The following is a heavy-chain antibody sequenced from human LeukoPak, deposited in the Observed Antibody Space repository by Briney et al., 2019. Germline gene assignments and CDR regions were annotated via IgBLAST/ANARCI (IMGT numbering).Heavy chain of an antibody. Sequence: ASVKVSCKASGGTFSSYAISWVRQAPGQGLEWMGRINPNSGGTDYAQKFQGRVTMTRDTSISTAYMELSRLRSDDTAVYYCATQRVPYYYDSSGYSLPFDYWGQGTLVTVSS. D-gene: IGHD3-22*01. CDR2: INPNSGGT. V-gene: IGHV1-2*06. CDR1: GGTFSSYA. CDR3: ATQRVPYYYDSSGYSLPFDY. J-gene: IGHJ4*02.